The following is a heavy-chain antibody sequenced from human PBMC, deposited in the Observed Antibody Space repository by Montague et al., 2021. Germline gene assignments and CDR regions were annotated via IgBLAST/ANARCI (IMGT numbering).Heavy chain of an antibody. Sequence: SETLSLTCSVSGASISDYYWSWIRQPPGKGLEWIGYIYYSRGTNYNPSLKSQVTISVDTSKNQFSLKLSSVTAADTAFYYCAVTNPYYYGMDVWGQGTTVTVSS. J-gene: IGHJ6*02. CDR1: GASISDYY. CDR2: IYYSRGT. CDR3: AVTNPYYYGMDV. V-gene: IGHV4-59*01. D-gene: IGHD1-14*01.